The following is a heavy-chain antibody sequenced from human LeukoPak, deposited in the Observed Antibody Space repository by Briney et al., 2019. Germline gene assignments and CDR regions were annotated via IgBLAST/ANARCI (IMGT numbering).Heavy chain of an antibody. CDR1: GYTITELS. D-gene: IGHD5-12*01. CDR2: FEPEDGET. Sequence: ASVKVSCKVSGYTITELSMHWVRQAPGKGLEWTGGFEPEDGETIYAQKFQGRVTMTEDTSTDTAYMELSSLASEDTAVYYCATELYVAAMRDFWGQGTLVTVSS. CDR3: ATELYVAAMRDF. V-gene: IGHV1-24*01. J-gene: IGHJ4*02.